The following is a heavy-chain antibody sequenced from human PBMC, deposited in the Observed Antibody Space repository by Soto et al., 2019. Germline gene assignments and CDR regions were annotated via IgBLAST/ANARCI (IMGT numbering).Heavy chain of an antibody. J-gene: IGHJ4*02. CDR1: GFTFSSYA. D-gene: IGHD1-26*01. Sequence: EVQLLESGGGLVQPGGSLRLSCAASGFTFSSYAMNWVRQAPGKGLEWVSVISGSGGATYYADSVKGRFTISRDNSKNTLYLQMNSLRAEDTAVYYCAKRGGSYYYFDYWGQGTLVTVSS. CDR2: ISGSGGAT. CDR3: AKRGGSYYYFDY. V-gene: IGHV3-23*01.